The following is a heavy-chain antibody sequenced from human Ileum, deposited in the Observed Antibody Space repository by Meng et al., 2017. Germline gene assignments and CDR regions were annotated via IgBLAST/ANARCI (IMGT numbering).Heavy chain of an antibody. V-gene: IGHV4-34*01. Sequence: QVQLQQWGAGLLKPSETLSLTCGVYGASFSANYWTWVRQPPGKGLEWVGEINHGGRTNYNPSLKSRVSISVDTTRNQFSLNLNSVTAADTAVYYCASARWDYWDQGTLVTVSS. CDR1: GASFSANY. CDR2: INHGGRT. CDR3: ASARWDY. J-gene: IGHJ4*02. D-gene: IGHD4-23*01.